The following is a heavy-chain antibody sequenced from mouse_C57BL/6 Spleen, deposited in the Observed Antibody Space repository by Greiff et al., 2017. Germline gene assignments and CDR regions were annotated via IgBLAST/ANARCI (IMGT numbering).Heavy chain of an antibody. V-gene: IGHV1-55*01. D-gene: IGHD2-1*01. CDR1: GYTFTSYW. CDR2: IYPGSGST. CDR3: SSYGNYVGGYNAMDY. J-gene: IGHJ4*01. Sequence: QVQLQQPGAELVKPGASVKMSCKASGYTFTSYWITWVKQRPGQGLEWIGDIYPGSGSTNYNEKFKSKATLTVDTSSSTAYMQISSLTSEESAVYDWSSYGNYVGGYNAMDYWGQGTSVTVSS.